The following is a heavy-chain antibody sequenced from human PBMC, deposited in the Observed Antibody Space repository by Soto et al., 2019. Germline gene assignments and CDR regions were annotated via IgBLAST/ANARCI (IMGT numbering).Heavy chain of an antibody. D-gene: IGHD6-19*01. CDR3: ARGASSSGWYGMDV. V-gene: IGHV3-30-3*01. J-gene: IGHJ6*02. Sequence: GGSLRLSCAASGFTFSSYAMHWVRQAPGKGLEWVAVISYDGSNKYYADSVKGRFTISRDNSKNTLYLQMNSLRAEDTAVYYCARGASSSGWYGMDVWGQGTTVTVS. CDR2: ISYDGSNK. CDR1: GFTFSSYA.